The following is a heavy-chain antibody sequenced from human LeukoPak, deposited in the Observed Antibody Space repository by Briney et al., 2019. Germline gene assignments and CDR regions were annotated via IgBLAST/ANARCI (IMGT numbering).Heavy chain of an antibody. J-gene: IGHJ4*02. CDR3: ARGQADYYMTFDS. Sequence: SETLSLICTVSGGSISSYYWSWIRQPAGKGLEWIGRIYFSGSPYYNPSLNSRVTISLDTSKNQFSLKLNSVTVADTAVYYCARGQADYYMTFDSWGQGALVTVSS. V-gene: IGHV4-4*07. CDR1: GGSISSYY. CDR2: IYFSGSP. D-gene: IGHD3-9*01.